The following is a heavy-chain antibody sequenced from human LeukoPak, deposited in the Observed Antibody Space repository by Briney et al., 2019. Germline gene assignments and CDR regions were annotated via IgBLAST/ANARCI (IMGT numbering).Heavy chain of an antibody. CDR3: ARDRGRAGTDY. D-gene: IGHD3-10*01. Sequence: SETLSLTCTVSGGSISSSSYYWGWIRQPPGKGLEWIGSIYYSGSTYYNPSLKSRVTISVDTSKNQFSLKLSSVTAADTVVYYCARDRGRAGTDYWGQGTLVTVSS. CDR2: IYYSGST. J-gene: IGHJ4*02. V-gene: IGHV4-39*07. CDR1: GGSISSSSYY.